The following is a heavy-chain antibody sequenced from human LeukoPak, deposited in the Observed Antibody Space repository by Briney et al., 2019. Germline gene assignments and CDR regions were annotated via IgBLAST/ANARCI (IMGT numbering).Heavy chain of an antibody. CDR2: VIPIFGTA. V-gene: IGHV1-69*06. D-gene: IGHD6-6*01. J-gene: IGHJ4*02. CDR1: GGTFSSYA. CDR3: ARAGIAARPNYYFDY. Sequence: GASVKVSCKASGGTFSSYAISWVRQAPGQGLEWMGGVIPIFGTANYAQKFQGRVTITADKSTSTAYMELSSLRSEDTAVYYCARAGIAARPNYYFDYWGQGTLVTVSS.